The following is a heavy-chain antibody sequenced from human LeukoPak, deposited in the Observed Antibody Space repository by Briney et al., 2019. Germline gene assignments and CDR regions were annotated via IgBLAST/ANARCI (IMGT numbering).Heavy chain of an antibody. D-gene: IGHD3-10*01. J-gene: IGHJ3*02. CDR2: IYYSGST. CDR1: GGSISSYY. V-gene: IGHV4-59*01. CDR3: ARTPMVRGVLYAFDI. Sequence: SETLSLTCTVSGGSISSYYWSWIRQPPGKGLEWIGYIYYSGSTNYNPSLKSRVTISVDTSKNQFSLKLSSVTAADTAVYYCARTPMVRGVLYAFDIWGQGTMVTVSS.